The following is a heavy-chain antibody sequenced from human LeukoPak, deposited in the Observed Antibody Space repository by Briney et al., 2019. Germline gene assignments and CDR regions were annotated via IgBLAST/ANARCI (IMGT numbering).Heavy chain of an antibody. CDR2: IYYTGST. CDR3: ARLNRQYYDSSGYCDY. D-gene: IGHD3-22*01. V-gene: IGHV4-39*01. CDR1: GGSISSSSYY. J-gene: IGHJ4*02. Sequence: SETLSLTCTVSGGSISSSSYYWGWIRQPPGKGLEWIGSIYYTGSTYYNPSLNSRVTISVDTSRNQFSVKLSSVTAADTAVYYCARLNRQYYDSSGYCDYWGQGTLVTVSS.